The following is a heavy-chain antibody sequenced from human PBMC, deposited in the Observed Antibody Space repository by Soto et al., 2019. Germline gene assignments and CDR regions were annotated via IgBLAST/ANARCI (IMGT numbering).Heavy chain of an antibody. CDR3: ARGWALRYYDSSGYPDY. J-gene: IGHJ4*02. CDR1: GFTFSSYA. V-gene: IGHV3-30-3*01. Sequence: GGSLRLSCAASGFTFSSYAMHWVRQAPGKGLEWVAVISYDGSNKYYADSVKGRFTISRDNSKNTLYLQMNSLRAEDTAVYYCARGWALRYYDSSGYPDYWGQGTLVTVSS. D-gene: IGHD3-22*01. CDR2: ISYDGSNK.